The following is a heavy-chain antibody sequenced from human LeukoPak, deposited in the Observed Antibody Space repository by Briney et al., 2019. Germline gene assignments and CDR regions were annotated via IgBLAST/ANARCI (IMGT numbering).Heavy chain of an antibody. CDR3: ARDLPGASPIKPRRPDY. CDR1: GCTFTSYG. Sequence: ASVKVSCKASGCTFTSYGISWVRQAPGQGLEWMGWISAYNGNTNYAQKLQGRVTMTTDTSTSTAYMELRSLRSDDTAVYYCARDLPGASPIKPRRPDYWGQGTLVTVSS. D-gene: IGHD3-10*01. V-gene: IGHV1-18*01. J-gene: IGHJ4*02. CDR2: ISAYNGNT.